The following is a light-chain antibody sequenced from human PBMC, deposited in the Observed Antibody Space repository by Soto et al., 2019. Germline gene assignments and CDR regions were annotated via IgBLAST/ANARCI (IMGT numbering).Light chain of an antibody. J-gene: IGKJ1*01. CDR1: QDISTY. CDR3: LQYSSHSWT. V-gene: IGKV1-17*01. Sequence: DIQMTQSPSSLSASVGDRVTITCRASQDISTYLNWYQQKPGKAPKLLIFDASTLKSGVSSRFSGSGSGTEFTLTITGLQPEDVATYYCLQYSSHSWTFGQGTKVDI. CDR2: DAS.